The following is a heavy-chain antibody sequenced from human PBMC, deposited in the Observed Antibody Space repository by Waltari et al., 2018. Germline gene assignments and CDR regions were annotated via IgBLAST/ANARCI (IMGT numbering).Heavy chain of an antibody. CDR2: IRYDGSNK. CDR3: ARDGGPSGGFDY. Sequence: QVQLVESGGGVVQPGGSLRLSCAASGFTFSSYGMHWVRQAPGKGLEWVAFIRYDGSNKYYADSVKGRFTISRDNSKNTLYLQMNSLRAEDTAVYYCARDGGPSGGFDYWGQGTLVTVSS. D-gene: IGHD3-16*01. CDR1: GFTFSSYG. V-gene: IGHV3-30*02. J-gene: IGHJ4*02.